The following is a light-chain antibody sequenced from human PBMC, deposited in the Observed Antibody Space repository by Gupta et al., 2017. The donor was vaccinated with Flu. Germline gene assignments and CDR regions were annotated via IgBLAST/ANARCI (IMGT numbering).Light chain of an antibody. CDR1: QSVSSY. CDR2: DAS. CDR3: QQRSDWALT. V-gene: IGKV3-11*01. J-gene: IGKJ4*01. Sequence: EIVLTQSPATLSLSPGERATLPCRASQSVSSYLAWYQQKPGQAPRLLIYDASNRATGIPARFSGSGSGTDFTLTISSLKPEDFAVYYCQQRSDWALTFGGGTKVEIK.